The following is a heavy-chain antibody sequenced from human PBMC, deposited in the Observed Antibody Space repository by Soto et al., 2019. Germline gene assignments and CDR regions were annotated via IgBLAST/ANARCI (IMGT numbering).Heavy chain of an antibody. CDR2: IYYSGST. CDR3: ARLEAGYYYYYMDV. J-gene: IGHJ6*03. D-gene: IGHD6-19*01. V-gene: IGHV4-59*08. Sequence: SETLSLTCTVSGGYLSSYYLSWIRQPPGKGLEWIGYIYYSGSTNYNPSLKSRVTISVDTSKNQFSLKLSSVTAADTAVYYCARLEAGYYYYYMDVWGKGTTVTVSS. CDR1: GGYLSSYY.